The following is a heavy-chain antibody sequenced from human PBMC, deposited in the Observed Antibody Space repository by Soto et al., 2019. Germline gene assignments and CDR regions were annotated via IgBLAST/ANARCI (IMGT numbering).Heavy chain of an antibody. V-gene: IGHV3-30-3*01. CDR2: ISYDGSNK. J-gene: IGHJ4*02. CDR3: ARDGSGGCSGGSCYNTYFDY. CDR1: TFSSYA. D-gene: IGHD2-15*01. Sequence: TFSSYAMHWVRQAPGKGLEWVAVISYDGSNKYYADSVKGRFTISRDNSKNTPYLQMNSLRAEDTAVYYCARDGSGGCSGGSCYNTYFDYWGQGTLVTVSS.